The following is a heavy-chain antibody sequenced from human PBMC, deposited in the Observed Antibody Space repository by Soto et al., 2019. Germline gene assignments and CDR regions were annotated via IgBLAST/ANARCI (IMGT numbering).Heavy chain of an antibody. V-gene: IGHV3-23*01. D-gene: IGHD6-19*01. J-gene: IGHJ4*02. Sequence: PGGSLRLSCAASGFTFSSYAMSCVRQAPGQGLEWVSAISGSGSNPYYADSVKGRFTISRDNSKNTLYLQMNSLRAEDTAVYYCARTLSSGWTRSRYPFDYWGQGTLVTVSS. CDR3: ARTLSSGWTRSRYPFDY. CDR2: ISGSGSNP. CDR1: GFTFSSYA.